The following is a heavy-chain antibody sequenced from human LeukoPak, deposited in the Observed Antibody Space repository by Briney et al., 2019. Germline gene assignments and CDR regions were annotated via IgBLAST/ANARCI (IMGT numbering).Heavy chain of an antibody. J-gene: IGHJ1*01. D-gene: IGHD2-21*02. CDR2: IYYSGST. CDR3: AKGSFVVTPLPIEYFPH. V-gene: IGHV4-59*12. Sequence: SETLSLTCTVSGGSISSYYWSWIRQPPGKGLEWIGYIYYSGSTNYNPSLKSRVTISVDTSKNQFSLKLSSVTAADTAVYYCAKGSFVVTPLPIEYFPHWGQGSLIIVSS. CDR1: GGSISSYY.